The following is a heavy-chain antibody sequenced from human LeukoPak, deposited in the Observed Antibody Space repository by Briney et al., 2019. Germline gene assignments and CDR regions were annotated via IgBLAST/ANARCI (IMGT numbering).Heavy chain of an antibody. V-gene: IGHV4-59*08. J-gene: IGHJ5*02. CDR2: IYYSGST. Sequence: SETLSLTCTVSGGSSSSYYWSWIRQPPGKGLEWIGYIYYSGSTNYNPSLKSRVTISVDTSKNQFSLKLSSVTAADTAVYYCARHLRGSAGTWVLLFDPWGQGTLVTVSS. CDR1: GGSSSSYY. D-gene: IGHD3-10*01. CDR3: ARHLRGSAGTWVLLFDP.